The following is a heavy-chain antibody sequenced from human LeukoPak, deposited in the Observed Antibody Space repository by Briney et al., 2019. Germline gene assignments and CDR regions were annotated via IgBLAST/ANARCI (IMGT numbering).Heavy chain of an antibody. CDR3: ARTAARRFDY. CDR2: INPSGGGT. J-gene: IGHJ4*02. D-gene: IGHD6-6*01. Sequence: ASVKVSCKASGHTFTTYYVHLVRQAPGQGLEWMGVINPSGGGTNYPQRFQGRVTLTRDTSTSTVYMELSSLRSDDTAVYYCARTAARRFDYWGQGTLVTVSS. V-gene: IGHV1-46*01. CDR1: GHTFTTYY.